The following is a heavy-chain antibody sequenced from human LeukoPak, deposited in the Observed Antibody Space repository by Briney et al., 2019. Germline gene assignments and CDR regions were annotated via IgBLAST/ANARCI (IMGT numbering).Heavy chain of an antibody. J-gene: IGHJ3*02. CDR2: ISSSSSYI. CDR1: GFTFSSYS. Sequence: TGGSLSLACAASGFTFSSYSMNWVRQAPGKGLEWVSSISSSSSYIYYADSVKGRFTISRDNAKNSLYLQMNSLRAEDTAVYYCARGPGSPGAFDIWGQGTMVTVSS. V-gene: IGHV3-21*01. CDR3: ARGPGSPGAFDI. D-gene: IGHD1-26*01.